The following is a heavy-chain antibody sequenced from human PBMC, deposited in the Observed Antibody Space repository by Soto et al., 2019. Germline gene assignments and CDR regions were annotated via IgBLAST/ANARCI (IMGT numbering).Heavy chain of an antibody. Sequence: ASVKVSCKASGYTFAGYYMHWVRQAPGQGLEWMGWINPNSGGTNYAQKFQGRVTMTRDTSISPAYMELSRLRSDDTAVYYCARDPSPTNFLTIFGVVSHPPGYGMDVWGQGTTVTVSS. CDR2: INPNSGGT. CDR3: ARDPSPTNFLTIFGVVSHPPGYGMDV. CDR1: GYTFAGYY. V-gene: IGHV1-2*02. J-gene: IGHJ6*02. D-gene: IGHD3-3*01.